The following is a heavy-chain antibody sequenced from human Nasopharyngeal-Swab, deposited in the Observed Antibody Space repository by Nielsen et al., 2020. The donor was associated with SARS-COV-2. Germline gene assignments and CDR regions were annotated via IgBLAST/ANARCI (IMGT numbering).Heavy chain of an antibody. CDR3: VRASGSGSVYQFVQ. CDR1: GFTFSSYW. D-gene: IGHD3-10*01. J-gene: IGHJ4*02. V-gene: IGHV3-74*01. CDR2: INSDGSST. Sequence: GESLKISCAASGFTFSSYWMHWVRQAPGKGLVWVSRINSDGSSTSYADSVKGRFTISRDNAKNSLYLQMNSLRAEDTALYYCVRASGSGSVYQFVQWGQGTLVTVSS.